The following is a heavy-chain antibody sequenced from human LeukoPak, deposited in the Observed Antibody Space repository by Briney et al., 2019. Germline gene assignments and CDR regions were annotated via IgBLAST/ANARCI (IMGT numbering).Heavy chain of an antibody. J-gene: IGHJ3*02. V-gene: IGHV3-9*01. D-gene: IGHD4-17*01. CDR2: ISWNSGSI. CDR3: AKAFRYGDLDPDAFDI. CDR1: GFTFSDYY. Sequence: PGGSLRLSCAGSGSGFTFSDYYMTWIRQAPGKGLEWVSGISWNSGSIGYADSVKGRFTISRDNAKNSLYLQMNSLRAEDTALYYCAKAFRYGDLDPDAFDIWGQGTMVTVSS.